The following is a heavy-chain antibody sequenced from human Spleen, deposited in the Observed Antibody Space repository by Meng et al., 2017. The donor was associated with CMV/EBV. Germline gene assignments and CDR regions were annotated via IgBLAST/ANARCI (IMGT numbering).Heavy chain of an antibody. Sequence: CTASGFRFSGYTMAWVRQAPGGGLEWVSTLTSGGGAFYADSVKGRFTIYRDNSKNTLHLQMNSLRPEDTALFYCAKDLNYGGISGLDYWGQGTLVTVSS. V-gene: IGHV3-23*01. CDR1: GFRFSGYT. D-gene: IGHD2-21*01. J-gene: IGHJ4*02. CDR3: AKDLNYGGISGLDY. CDR2: LTSGGGA.